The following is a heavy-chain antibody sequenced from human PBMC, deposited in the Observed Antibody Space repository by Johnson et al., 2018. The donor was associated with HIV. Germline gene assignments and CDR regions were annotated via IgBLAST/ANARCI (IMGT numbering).Heavy chain of an antibody. D-gene: IGHD6-13*01. CDR2: IYSGGST. V-gene: IGHV3-66*01. CDR3: ADSSPFYAFDI. Sequence: VQLVESGGNLVQPGGSLRLSCAASGFTVSSNYMSWVRQAPGKGLEWVSVIYSGGSTYYADSVKGRFTISRDNSKNTLYLQMNSLRAEDTAVYYCADSSPFYAFDIWGQGTMVTVSS. CDR1: GFTVSSNY. J-gene: IGHJ3*02.